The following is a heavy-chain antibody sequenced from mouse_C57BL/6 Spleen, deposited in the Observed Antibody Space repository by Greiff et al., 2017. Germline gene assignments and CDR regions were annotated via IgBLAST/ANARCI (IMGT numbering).Heavy chain of an antibody. Sequence: QVQLKQSGTELVKPGASVKLSCKASGYTFTSYWMHWVKQRPGQGLEWIGNINPSNGGTNYNEKFKSKATLTVDKSSSTAYMQLSSLTSEDSAVYYCARPSDSSGRYFDYWGQGTTLTVSS. V-gene: IGHV1-53*01. CDR3: ARPSDSSGRYFDY. D-gene: IGHD3-2*02. CDR1: GYTFTSYW. J-gene: IGHJ2*01. CDR2: INPSNGGT.